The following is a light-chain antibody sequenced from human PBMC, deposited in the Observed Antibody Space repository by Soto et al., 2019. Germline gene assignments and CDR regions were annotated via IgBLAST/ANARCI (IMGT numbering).Light chain of an antibody. J-gene: IGKJ4*01. CDR3: QQRSIWPPT. CDR1: QSVSTY. CDR2: DAS. V-gene: IGKV3-11*01. Sequence: EIVVTQSPATLSLSPGERATLSCRASQSVSTYLAWYQQKPGQAPRLLIYDASKRATGIPARFSGSGSGTDFTLTISSLEPEDCAVYYCQQRSIWPPTFGGGTKVEIK.